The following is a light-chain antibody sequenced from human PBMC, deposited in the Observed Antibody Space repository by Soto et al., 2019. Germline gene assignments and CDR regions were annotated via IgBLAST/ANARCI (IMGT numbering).Light chain of an antibody. CDR1: QSISRN. CDR3: QQSHTNPLT. Sequence: DIQMTQSPSSLSASVGDSVTISCRASQSISRNLNWYQQKPGKAPKLLIFSASGLQSGVPSRFSGGGYGLECTLTSSSLQLEDFATCYCQQSHTNPLTFGGGTRVGIK. J-gene: IGKJ4*02. CDR2: SAS. V-gene: IGKV1-39*01.